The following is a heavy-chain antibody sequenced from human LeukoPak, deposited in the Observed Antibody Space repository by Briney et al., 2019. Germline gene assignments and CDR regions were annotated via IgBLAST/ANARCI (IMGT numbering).Heavy chain of an antibody. D-gene: IGHD1-26*01. CDR2: ISSVSSTI. J-gene: IGHJ5*02. CDR1: GFTFSTYS. CDR3: ARGQGIGKNWLDP. V-gene: IGHV3-48*04. Sequence: GGSLRLSCAGSGFTFSTYSMNWVRQAPGKGLEWLSYISSVSSTIYYADSVKGRFTISRDNAENSLYLQMYSLTAEDTAVYYCARGQGIGKNWLDPWGQGTLVTVSS.